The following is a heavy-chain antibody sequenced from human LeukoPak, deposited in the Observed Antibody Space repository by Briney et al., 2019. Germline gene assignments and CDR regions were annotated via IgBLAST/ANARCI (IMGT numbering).Heavy chain of an antibody. V-gene: IGHV3-30*18. CDR3: AKGGDYFDY. Sequence: GGSLRLSCAASGFIFSNYAMSWVRQAPGKGLEWVAVISYDGSNKYYADSVKGRFTISRDNSKNTLYPQMNSLRAEDTAVYYCAKGGDYFDYWGQGTLVTVSS. CDR1: GFIFSNYA. CDR2: ISYDGSNK. J-gene: IGHJ4*02.